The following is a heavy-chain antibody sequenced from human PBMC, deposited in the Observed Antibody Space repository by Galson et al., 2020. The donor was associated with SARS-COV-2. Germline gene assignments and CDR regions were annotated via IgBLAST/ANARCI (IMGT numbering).Heavy chain of an antibody. CDR1: GYTFIHYP. D-gene: IGHD3-16*01. Sequence: ASVTVSCKASGYTFIHYPINWVRQAPGQGLEWMGYINTYTGKPTYAPGFTGRFVFYLNTSVSTTYLQISSLKAADTAIYCCVRCLESTGMDLWGPGTTVTVSS. CDR2: INTYTGKP. J-gene: IGHJ6*02. V-gene: IGHV7-4-1*02. CDR3: VRCLESTGMDL.